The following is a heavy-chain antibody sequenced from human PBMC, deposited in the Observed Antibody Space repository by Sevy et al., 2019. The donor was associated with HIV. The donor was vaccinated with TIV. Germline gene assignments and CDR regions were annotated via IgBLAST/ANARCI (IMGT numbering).Heavy chain of an antibody. CDR2: VYHSGST. J-gene: IGHJ4*02. D-gene: IGHD3-3*01. CDR1: GGSISRSNW. CDR3: VRKHQYSDFWPYFFDY. Sequence: QSQTLSLTCAVSGGSISRSNWWSWVRQPPGKGLEWIGEVYHSGSTNYNPSLKSRVTISIDKSKNQFSLRMTSVTAADTAIYYCVRKHQYSDFWPYFFDYWGQGTLVTVSS. V-gene: IGHV4-4*02.